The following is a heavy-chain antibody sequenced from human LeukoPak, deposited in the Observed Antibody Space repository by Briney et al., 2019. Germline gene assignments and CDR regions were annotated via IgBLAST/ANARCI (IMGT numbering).Heavy chain of an antibody. CDR2: IWYDGSNK. J-gene: IGHJ4*02. CDR1: GFTFSSYG. CDR3: AKARDYGSGSCFDY. Sequence: GGSLRLSCAASGFTFSSYGMHWVRQAPGKGLEWVAVIWYDGSNKYYADSVKGRFTISRDNSKNTLYLQMNSLRAEDTAVYYFAKARDYGSGSCFDYWGQGTLVTVSS. D-gene: IGHD3-10*01. V-gene: IGHV3-33*06.